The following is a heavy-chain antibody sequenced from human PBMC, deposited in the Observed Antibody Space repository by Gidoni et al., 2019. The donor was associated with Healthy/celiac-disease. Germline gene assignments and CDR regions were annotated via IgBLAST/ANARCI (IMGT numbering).Heavy chain of an antibody. Sequence: QVTLKASGPALVKPTQTLTLPCTSSGFSLSPSGMRVSWIRQPPGKALEWLARIDWDDDKFYSTSLKTRLTISKDTSKNQVVLTMTNMDPVDTATYYCARSIAAAGTWSLDAFDIWGQGTMVTVSS. CDR2: IDWDDDK. CDR3: ARSIAAAGTWSLDAFDI. V-gene: IGHV2-70*04. D-gene: IGHD6-13*01. J-gene: IGHJ3*02. CDR1: GFSLSPSGMR.